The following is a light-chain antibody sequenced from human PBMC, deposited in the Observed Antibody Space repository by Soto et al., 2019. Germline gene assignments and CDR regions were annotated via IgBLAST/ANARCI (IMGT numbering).Light chain of an antibody. CDR3: QTWGTGIRV. J-gene: IGLJ3*02. V-gene: IGLV4-69*01. CDR1: SGHSSYA. Sequence: QSVLTQSPSASASLGASVKLTRTLSSGHSSYAIAWHQQQPEKGPRYLMNVNSDGSHSKGDGIPDRFSGSSSGAERYLTISSLQSEDEADYYCQTWGTGIRVFGGGTKLTVL. CDR2: VNSDGSH.